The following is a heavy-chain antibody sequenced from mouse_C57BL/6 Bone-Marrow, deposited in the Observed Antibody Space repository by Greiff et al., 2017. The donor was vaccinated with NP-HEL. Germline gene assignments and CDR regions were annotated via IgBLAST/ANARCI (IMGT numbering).Heavy chain of an antibody. CDR2: ISNGGGST. Sequence: EVNVVESGGGLVQPGGSLKLSCAASGFTFSDYYMYWVRQTPEKRLEWVAYISNGGGSTNYPDTGKGRFNISIANAKNTLYLQMSRLMSEDTAMYYCARRYYFFSCYWYFDVWGTGTTVTVSS. CDR3: ARRYYFFSCYWYFDV. D-gene: IGHD1-1*01. V-gene: IGHV5-12*01. J-gene: IGHJ1*03. CDR1: GFTFSDYY.